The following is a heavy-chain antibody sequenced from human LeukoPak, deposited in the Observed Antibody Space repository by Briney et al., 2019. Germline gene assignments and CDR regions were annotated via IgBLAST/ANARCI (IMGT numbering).Heavy chain of an antibody. D-gene: IGHD6-13*01. CDR2: IYSCGST. CDR3: ARGIAAASTSYYDY. V-gene: IGHV3-53*01. Sequence: GGSLRLSCAASGFTVSSNYMSWVRQAPGKGLEWVSVIYSCGSTYYADSAKGRFTISRDNSKNTLSLQMTTLRAEDTAAYSCARGIAAASTSYYDYWGHGKLVTASS. CDR1: GFTVSSNY. J-gene: IGHJ4*01.